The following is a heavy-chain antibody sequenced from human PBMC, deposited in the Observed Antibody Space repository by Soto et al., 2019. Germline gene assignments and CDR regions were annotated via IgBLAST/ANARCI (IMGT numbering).Heavy chain of an antibody. Sequence: QVQLVESGGGVVQPGRSLRLSCAASGFTFSSYGMHWVRQAPGKGLEWVAVISYDGSNKYYADSVKGRFTISRDNSKNTLYLQMNSLRAEDTAVYYCAKEGTAWGQGTLVTVSS. CDR3: AKEGTA. CDR2: ISYDGSNK. J-gene: IGHJ5*02. V-gene: IGHV3-30*18. D-gene: IGHD1-1*01. CDR1: GFTFSSYG.